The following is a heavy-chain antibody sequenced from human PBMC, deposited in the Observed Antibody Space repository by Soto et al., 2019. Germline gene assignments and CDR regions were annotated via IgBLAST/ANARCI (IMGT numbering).Heavy chain of an antibody. CDR1: GYIFSRYF. V-gene: IGHV1-46*01. J-gene: IGHJ4*02. CDR3: AREYCDYEWDY. D-gene: IGHD4-17*01. CDR2: IGPVDGST. Sequence: QVQLVQSGAAVRKPGASVRVSCKSSGYIFSRYFVHWVRQAPGQGLEWMGIIGPVDGSTSYAQKFQGRVTMTRETSTSTFYMDLSSLKYGDTAVYYCAREYCDYEWDYWGQGTLVIVSS.